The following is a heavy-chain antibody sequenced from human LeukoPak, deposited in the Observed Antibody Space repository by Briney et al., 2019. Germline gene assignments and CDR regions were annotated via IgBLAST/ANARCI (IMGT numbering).Heavy chain of an antibody. CDR2: MSAYNGKT. J-gene: IGHJ3*02. V-gene: IGHV1-18*01. CDR3: ARGMGYSYGHPQGAFDI. Sequence: ASVMVSCKASGYSFTSYGFNWVRQAPGQGLEWMGWMSAYNGKTNYAHSLQGRVTVTADTSTSTAYMELRSLRSEDTAVYYCARGMGYSYGHPQGAFDIWGQGTMVTVSS. CDR1: GYSFTSYG. D-gene: IGHD5-18*01.